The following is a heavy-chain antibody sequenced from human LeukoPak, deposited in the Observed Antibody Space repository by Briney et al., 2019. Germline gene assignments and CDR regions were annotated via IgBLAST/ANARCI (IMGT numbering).Heavy chain of an antibody. CDR2: ITSSSSYI. CDR3: ASLQYSYGFTHDY. D-gene: IGHD5-18*01. V-gene: IGHV3-21*04. J-gene: IGHJ4*02. Sequence: GGSLRLSCAASGFTFSTYSMTWVRQAPGKGLEWVSSITSSSSYIYYADSVKGRFTISRDNAKNSLYLQMNSLRAEDTAVYYCASLQYSYGFTHDYWGQGTLVTVSS. CDR1: GFTFSTYS.